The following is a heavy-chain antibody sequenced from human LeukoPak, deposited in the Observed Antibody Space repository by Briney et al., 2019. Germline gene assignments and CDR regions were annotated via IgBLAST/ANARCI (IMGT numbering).Heavy chain of an antibody. CDR1: GYTFTSYG. CDR2: ISAYNGNT. D-gene: IGHD3-10*01. CDR3: AREGLVWFGESTESFFDY. V-gene: IGHV1-18*04. Sequence: ASVKVSCKASGYTFTSYGISWVRQAPGQGLKWMGWISAYNGNTNYAQKLQGRVTMTTDTSTSTAYMELRSLRSDDTAVYYCAREGLVWFGESTESFFDYWGQGTLVTVSS. J-gene: IGHJ4*02.